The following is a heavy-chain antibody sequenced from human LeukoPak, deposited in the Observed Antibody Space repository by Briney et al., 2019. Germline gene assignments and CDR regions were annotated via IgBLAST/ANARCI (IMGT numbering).Heavy chain of an antibody. Sequence: SETLSLTCTVSGGSVSSGSYYWRWIRQPPGKGLEWIGYIYYSGSTYYNPSLESRVTISVDTSKNQFSLKLSSVTAADTAVYYCARDQGLGDAFDIWGQGTMVTVSS. CDR3: ARDQGLGDAFDI. V-gene: IGHV4-31*03. J-gene: IGHJ3*02. CDR1: GGSVSSGSYY. D-gene: IGHD3/OR15-3a*01. CDR2: IYYSGST.